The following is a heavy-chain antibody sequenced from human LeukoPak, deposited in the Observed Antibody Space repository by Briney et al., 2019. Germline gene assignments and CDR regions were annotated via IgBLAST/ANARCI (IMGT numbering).Heavy chain of an antibody. Sequence: GGSLRLSCAASGFTVSSSYMSWVRQAPGKGLEWVSVIYSGGSTYYADSVKGRFTISRDNSKNSLYLQMDSLRVEDTAVYHCARGGLYGYDVFDYWGQGTLVTVSS. D-gene: IGHD5-12*01. CDR3: ARGGLYGYDVFDY. CDR1: GFTVSSSY. J-gene: IGHJ4*02. CDR2: IYSGGST. V-gene: IGHV3-53*01.